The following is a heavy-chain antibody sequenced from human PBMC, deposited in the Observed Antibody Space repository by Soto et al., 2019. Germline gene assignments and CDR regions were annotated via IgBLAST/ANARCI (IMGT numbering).Heavy chain of an antibody. V-gene: IGHV1-46*01. Sequence: QVQLVQSGAEVKKPGASVKVSCKASGYTFTSYYMHWVRQAPGQGLEWVGMINPTSGSTSYAQKFQGRVTVTRDTSTSTVYMEVSSLTSDDTAVYFCARDRGKWELTGGQGTLVTVSS. D-gene: IGHD1-26*01. J-gene: IGHJ4*02. CDR2: INPTSGST. CDR3: ARDRGKWELT. CDR1: GYTFTSYY.